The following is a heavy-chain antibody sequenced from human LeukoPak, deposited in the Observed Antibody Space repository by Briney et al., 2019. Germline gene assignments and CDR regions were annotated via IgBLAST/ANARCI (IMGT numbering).Heavy chain of an antibody. CDR3: AKDMSPLIRGITSDY. D-gene: IGHD3-10*01. J-gene: IGHJ4*02. Sequence: CLTLSCAASGFTFDDYAMHWVRQAPGNGLEWGSGSSWHSGSIAYADSVKGRFTIHRDNAKHSLYLQMNSLRPEDTALYYCAKDMSPLIRGITSDYWGQGTLVTVSS. CDR1: GFTFDDYA. V-gene: IGHV3-9*01. CDR2: SSWHSGSI.